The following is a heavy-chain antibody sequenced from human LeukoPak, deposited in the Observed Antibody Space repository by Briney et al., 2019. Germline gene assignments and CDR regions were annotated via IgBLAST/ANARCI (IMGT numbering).Heavy chain of an antibody. CDR2: ISSSGSTI. V-gene: IGHV3-48*04. Sequence: PGGSLRLSCAASGFTFSSYAMHWVRQAPGKGLEWVSYISSSGSTIYYADSVKGRFTISRDNAKNSLYLQMNSLRAEDTAVYYCAREWPLMDVWGKGTTVTVSS. J-gene: IGHJ6*03. CDR3: AREWPLMDV. CDR1: GFTFSSYA. D-gene: IGHD5-12*01.